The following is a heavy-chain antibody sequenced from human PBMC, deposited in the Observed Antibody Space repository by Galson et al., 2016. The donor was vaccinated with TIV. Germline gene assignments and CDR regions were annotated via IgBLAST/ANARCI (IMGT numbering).Heavy chain of an antibody. CDR1: GFSIGHHG. Sequence: SLRLSCAASGFSIGHHGMHWVRQAPGKGLECVAGLYFDASDTYYGDSVKGRFTISRDISKNTFCLQMTSLRVGDTAVYYCAGDQFRGVDFYYYGMDVWGQGTTVTVSS. V-gene: IGHV3-33*01. CDR2: LYFDASDT. CDR3: AGDQFRGVDFYYYGMDV. D-gene: IGHD3-10*01. J-gene: IGHJ6*02.